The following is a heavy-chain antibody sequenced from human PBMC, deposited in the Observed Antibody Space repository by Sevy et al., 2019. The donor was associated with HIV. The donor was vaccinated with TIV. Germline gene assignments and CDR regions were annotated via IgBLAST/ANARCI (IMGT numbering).Heavy chain of an antibody. J-gene: IGHJ4*02. D-gene: IGHD3-16*01. Sequence: GGSLRLSCAASEFTFSTYEMNWVRQAPRKGLEWVSYISSSGSTIYYADSVKGRFTISRDSAKNSLYLQMNSLRAEDTAVYYCARGAWGGIDYWGQGTLVTVSS. CDR1: EFTFSTYE. CDR2: ISSSGSTI. V-gene: IGHV3-48*03. CDR3: ARGAWGGIDY.